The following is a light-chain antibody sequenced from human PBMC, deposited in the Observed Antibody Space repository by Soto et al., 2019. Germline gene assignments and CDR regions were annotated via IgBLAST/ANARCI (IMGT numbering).Light chain of an antibody. Sequence: QSVLTQPASVSGSLGQSITISCTGSNRDIGAYNLVSWYQQYPDTAPKLIIYEVRNRPSGVSYRVTGSRSGNTASLTISALQADDESTFYCSSYTTTSTLLFGGGTKLTVL. CDR2: EVR. J-gene: IGLJ3*02. V-gene: IGLV2-14*01. CDR3: SSYTTTSTLL. CDR1: NRDIGAYNL.